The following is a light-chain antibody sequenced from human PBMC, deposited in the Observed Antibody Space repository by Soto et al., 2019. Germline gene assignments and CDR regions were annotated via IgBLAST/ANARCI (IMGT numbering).Light chain of an antibody. CDR3: QQYGRSPLT. Sequence: EIVLTQSPGTLSLSPGERAILSCRASQSLSSDFLAWYQQKPGQAPRLLIYSSSNRATGIPDRFSGSGSGTDFTLTISRLEPADFADYCCQQYGRSPLTFGGGTKVEIK. CDR2: SSS. J-gene: IGKJ4*01. CDR1: QSLSSDF. V-gene: IGKV3-20*01.